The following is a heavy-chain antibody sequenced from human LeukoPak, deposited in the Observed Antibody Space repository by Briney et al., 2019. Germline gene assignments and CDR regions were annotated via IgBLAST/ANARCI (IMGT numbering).Heavy chain of an antibody. D-gene: IGHD3-22*01. V-gene: IGHV1-69*13. CDR1: GGTFSSYA. CDR3: ASCLDTYYYDSSGYPHYYYYMDV. J-gene: IGHJ6*03. CDR2: IIPIFGTA. Sequence: GASVKVSCKASGGTFSSYAISWVRQAPGQGLEWMGGIIPIFGTANYAQKFQGRVTITADESTSTAYMELSSLRSEDTAVYYCASCLDTYYYDSSGYPHYYYYMDVWGKGTTVTISS.